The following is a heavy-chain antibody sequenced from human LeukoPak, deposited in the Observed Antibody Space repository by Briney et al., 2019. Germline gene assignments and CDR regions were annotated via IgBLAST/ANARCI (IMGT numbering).Heavy chain of an antibody. CDR3: ARQEYSTSLYY. D-gene: IGHD6-6*01. CDR1: GFSFNSYI. CDR2: VWDDGNEQ. V-gene: IGHV3-33*01. Sequence: PGXSLRLSCAASGFSFNSYIMHWVRQAPDKGLEWVALVWDDGNEQYYADPVKGGFTISTDNSKSTLYLLMNSLRVEDTAVYYCARQEYSTSLYYWGQGTLVTVSP. J-gene: IGHJ4*02.